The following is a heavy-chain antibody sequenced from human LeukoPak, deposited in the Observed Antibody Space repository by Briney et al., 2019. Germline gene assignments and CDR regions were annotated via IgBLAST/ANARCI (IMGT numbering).Heavy chain of an antibody. CDR2: IYPGDSDT. CDR1: GYSFTTYW. J-gene: IGHJ4*02. D-gene: IGHD2-2*01. Sequence: GESLKISSRGSGYSFTTYWIGWVRQMPGKGLEGLGIIYPGDSDTRYSPSFQGQVTMSADTSINTAYLQWSSLKASDTAMYYCARRQGCSSTSCPPDSWGQGTLVTVSS. V-gene: IGHV5-51*01. CDR3: ARRQGCSSTSCPPDS.